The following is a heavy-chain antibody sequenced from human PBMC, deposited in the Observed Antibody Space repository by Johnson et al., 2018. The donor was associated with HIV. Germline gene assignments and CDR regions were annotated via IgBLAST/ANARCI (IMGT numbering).Heavy chain of an antibody. D-gene: IGHD4-17*01. CDR3: AKDRMYDYGDYGGAFDI. CDR1: GFTFSSYA. J-gene: IGHJ3*02. V-gene: IGHV3-23*04. Sequence: EVQLVESGGGLVQPGGSLRLSCAASGFTFSSYAMSWVRQAPGKGLEWVSAISGSGGSTYYADSVKGRFTISRDNSKNTLYLQMNSLRAVDTAVYYCAKDRMYDYGDYGGAFDIWGQGTMVTVSS. CDR2: ISGSGGST.